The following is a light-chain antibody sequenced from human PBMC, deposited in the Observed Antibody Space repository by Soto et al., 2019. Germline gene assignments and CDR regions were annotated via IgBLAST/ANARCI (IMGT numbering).Light chain of an antibody. Sequence: QSVLTQPPSVSGAPGQRVTISCTGSSSNIGAGYDVHWYQQLPGTAPKLLIYVNSNRLSGVPDRFSGSKSGTSASLAITGLQAEDEADYYCQSYDRSLSGYVFGTGTKVTVL. CDR3: QSYDRSLSGYV. J-gene: IGLJ1*01. V-gene: IGLV1-40*01. CDR1: SSNIGAGYD. CDR2: VNS.